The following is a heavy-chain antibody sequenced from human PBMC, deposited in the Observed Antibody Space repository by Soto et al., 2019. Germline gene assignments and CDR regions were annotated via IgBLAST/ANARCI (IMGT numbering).Heavy chain of an antibody. D-gene: IGHD5-18*01. CDR2: IKQDGSEK. CDR1: GFTFSSYW. J-gene: IGHJ6*02. CDR3: ARRIQLWLRGTSSARYGMDV. V-gene: IGHV3-7*01. Sequence: EVQLVESGGGLVQPGGSLRLSCAASGFTFSSYWMSWVRQAPGKGLEWVANIKQDGSEKYYVDSVKGRFTISRDNAKNSLYLQMNSLRAEDTAVYYCARRIQLWLRGTSSARYGMDVWGRGTTVTVSS.